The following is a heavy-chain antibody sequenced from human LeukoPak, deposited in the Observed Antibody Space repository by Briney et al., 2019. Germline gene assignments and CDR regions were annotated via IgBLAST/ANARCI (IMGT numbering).Heavy chain of an antibody. D-gene: IGHD3-10*01. J-gene: IGHJ4*02. Sequence: GGSLRLSCAASGFTFSSYAMSWVRQAPGKGLEWVANIKQDGSEKYYVDSVKGRFTISRDSAKNSLYLQMNRLRAEDTAVYYCARGHAGSGDYFDYWGQGTLVTVSS. V-gene: IGHV3-7*01. CDR1: GFTFSSYA. CDR2: IKQDGSEK. CDR3: ARGHAGSGDYFDY.